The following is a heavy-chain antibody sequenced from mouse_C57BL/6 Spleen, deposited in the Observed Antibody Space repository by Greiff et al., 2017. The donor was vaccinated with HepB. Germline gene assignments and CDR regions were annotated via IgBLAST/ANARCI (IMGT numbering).Heavy chain of an antibody. CDR1: GFTFTDYY. J-gene: IGHJ4*01. D-gene: IGHD4-1*01. Sequence: EVKVVESGGGLVQPGGSLSLSCAASGFTFTDYYMSWVRQPPGKALEWLGFIRNKANGYTTEYSASVKGRFTISRDNSQSILYLQMNALRAEDSATYYCARSGTYAMDYGGQGTSVTVSS. V-gene: IGHV7-3*01. CDR3: ARSGTYAMDY. CDR2: IRNKANGYTT.